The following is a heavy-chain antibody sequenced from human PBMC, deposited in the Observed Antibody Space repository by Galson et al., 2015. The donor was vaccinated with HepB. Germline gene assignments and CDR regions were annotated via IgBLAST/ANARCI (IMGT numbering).Heavy chain of an antibody. Sequence: SVKVSCKASGYTFTSYYTHWVRQAPGQGLEWMGIINPSGGSPSYAQKFQGRVTMTRDTSTSTVYMELSSLRSEDTAVYYCARGQGWELLKAYFDYWGQGSLLTVSS. CDR2: INPSGGSP. CDR1: GYTFTSYY. J-gene: IGHJ4*02. V-gene: IGHV1-46*03. CDR3: ARGQGWELLKAYFDY. D-gene: IGHD1-26*01.